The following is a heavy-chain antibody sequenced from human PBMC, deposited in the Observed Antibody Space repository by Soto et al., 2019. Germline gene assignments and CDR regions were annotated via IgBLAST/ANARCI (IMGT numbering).Heavy chain of an antibody. D-gene: IGHD3-22*01. CDR3: AKDTMMSSSQHFHYYGMDV. V-gene: IGHV5-10-1*01. Sequence: GESLKISCKGSGYSFSTYWISWVRQMPGKGLEWMGKIDPSDSFINYGPSFQGHVTFSVDKSIRTAYLQWSSLKASDTAIYYCAKDTMMSSSQHFHYYGMDVWGQGNTVTVSS. J-gene: IGHJ6*02. CDR1: GYSFSTYW. CDR2: IDPSDSFI.